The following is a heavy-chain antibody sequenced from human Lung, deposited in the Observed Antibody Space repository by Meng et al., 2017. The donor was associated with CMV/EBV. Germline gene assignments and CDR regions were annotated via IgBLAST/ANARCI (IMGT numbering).Heavy chain of an antibody. D-gene: IGHD3-10*01. Sequence: QVQFRESGPALVKPAETLSLTCAVSGDSITNHNWWAWVRQPPGKGLEWIGEIPHRGSSAYNPSLKSRVSMSIDKSKNQFSLKLTSVTAADTAVYHCLRRSGGSVWGQGTLVTVSS. V-gene: IGHV4-4*02. J-gene: IGHJ1*01. CDR3: LRRSGGSV. CDR1: GDSITNHNW. CDR2: IPHRGSS.